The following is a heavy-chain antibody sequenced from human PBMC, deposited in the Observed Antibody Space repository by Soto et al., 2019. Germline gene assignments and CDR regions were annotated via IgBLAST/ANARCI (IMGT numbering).Heavy chain of an antibody. CDR1: GYVVTSGYY. CDR2: IYHSGST. D-gene: IGHD2-8*01. CDR3: ARYANSCYAGMDV. V-gene: IGHV4-38-2*01. J-gene: IGHJ6*02. Sequence: PSETLSLTCAVSGYVVTSGYYWGWVRQAPGKGLEWIGNIYHSGSTYYNPSLKNRVTMSIDTFKNQFSLRLSSVTAADTAVYFCARYANSCYAGMDVWGQGTTVTVSS.